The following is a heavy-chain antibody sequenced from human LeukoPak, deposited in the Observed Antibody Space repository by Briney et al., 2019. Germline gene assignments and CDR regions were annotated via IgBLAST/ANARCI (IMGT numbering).Heavy chain of an antibody. CDR1: GGTFSSYA. CDR3: ARVGEMATTDY. Sequence: ASVKVSCKASGGTFSSYAISWVRQAPGQGLEWMGRIIPILGIANYAQKFQGRVTITADKSTSTAYMELSSLRSEDTAVYYCARVGEMATTDYWGQGTLVTVSS. D-gene: IGHD5-24*01. J-gene: IGHJ4*02. CDR2: IIPILGIA. V-gene: IGHV1-69*04.